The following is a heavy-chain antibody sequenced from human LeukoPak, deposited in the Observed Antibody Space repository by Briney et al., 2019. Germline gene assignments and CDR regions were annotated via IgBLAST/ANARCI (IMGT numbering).Heavy chain of an antibody. J-gene: IGHJ4*02. CDR3: ARGLDSTGYYDYFDY. V-gene: IGHV3-48*01. CDR1: GFTFSTYS. Sequence: GGSLRLSCAASGFTFSTYSMNWVRQAPGKGLEWLAYITTSSSTIYYAKSVKGRFTIARDDAKNSLYLQMNSLRAEDTALYYSARGLDSTGYYDYFDYWGQGTLVTVSS. D-gene: IGHD3-22*01. CDR2: ITTSSSTI.